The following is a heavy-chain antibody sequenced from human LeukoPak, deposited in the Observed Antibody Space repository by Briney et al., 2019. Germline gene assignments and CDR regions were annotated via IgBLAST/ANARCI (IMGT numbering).Heavy chain of an antibody. V-gene: IGHV4-34*08. J-gene: IGHJ4*02. CDR2: INHSGST. D-gene: IGHD3-22*01. Sequence: GSLRLSCAASGFTFSSYAMSWVRQPPGKGLEWIGEINHSGSTNYNPSLKSRVTISVDTSKNQFSLKLSSVTAADTAVYYCAARKGITMIVVVKPYDYWGQGTLVTVSS. CDR1: GFTFSSYA. CDR3: AARKGITMIVVVKPYDY.